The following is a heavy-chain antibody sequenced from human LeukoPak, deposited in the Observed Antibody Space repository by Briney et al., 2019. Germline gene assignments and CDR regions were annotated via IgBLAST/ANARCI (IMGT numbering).Heavy chain of an antibody. D-gene: IGHD6-19*01. CDR3: AKGVASGWPVGYYFDY. V-gene: IGHV4-4*02. J-gene: IGHJ4*02. CDR2: IYHSGIT. CDR1: GGSISSTNW. Sequence: PSGTLSLTCAVSGGSISSTNWWGWVRQTPGKGLEWIGEIYHSGITNYNPSLKSRVTISVDKSKNHFSLNLTSVTAADTAVYYCAKGVASGWPVGYYFDYWGQGTLVTVSS.